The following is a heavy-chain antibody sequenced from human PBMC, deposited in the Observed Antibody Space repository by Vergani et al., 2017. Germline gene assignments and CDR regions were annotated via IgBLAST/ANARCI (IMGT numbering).Heavy chain of an antibody. D-gene: IGHD3-3*01. CDR2: ISAYNGNT. CDR1: GYTFTSYG. CDR3: ARSGADVTWYYDFWSGYSALDP. Sequence: QVQLVQSGAEVKKPGASVKVSCKASGYTFTSYGISWVRQAPGQGLEWMGWISAYNGNTNYAQKLQGRVTMTTDTSTSTAYMELRSLRSDDTAVYYCARSGADVTWYYDFWSGYSALDPWGQGTLVTVSS. V-gene: IGHV1-18*04. J-gene: IGHJ5*02.